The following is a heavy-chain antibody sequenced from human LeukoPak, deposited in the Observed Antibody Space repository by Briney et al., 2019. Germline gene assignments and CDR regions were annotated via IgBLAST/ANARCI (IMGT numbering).Heavy chain of an antibody. Sequence: SETLSLTCAVCGGSFSGYYWSWIRQPPGKGLEWIGEINHSGSTNYNPSLKSRVTISVDTSKNQFSLKLSSVTAADTAVYYCARRLRFLEWLGYFDYWGQGTLVTVSS. CDR2: INHSGST. CDR3: ARRLRFLEWLGYFDY. CDR1: GGSFSGYY. V-gene: IGHV4-34*01. J-gene: IGHJ4*02. D-gene: IGHD3-3*01.